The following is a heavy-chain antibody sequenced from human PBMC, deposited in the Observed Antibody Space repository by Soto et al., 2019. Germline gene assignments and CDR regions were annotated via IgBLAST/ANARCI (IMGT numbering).Heavy chain of an antibody. Sequence: GGSLRLSCAASGFTFCSYGMHWVRQAPGKGLEWVAVISYDGSNKYYADSVKGRLTISRDNSKNTLYLQMNSLRGEDTAVYYCAKDNGSGCDWLRVGDASDIWGQGTMVTVS. D-gene: IGHD5-12*01. V-gene: IGHV3-30*18. CDR1: GFTFCSYG. J-gene: IGHJ3*02. CDR3: AKDNGSGCDWLRVGDASDI. CDR2: ISYDGSNK.